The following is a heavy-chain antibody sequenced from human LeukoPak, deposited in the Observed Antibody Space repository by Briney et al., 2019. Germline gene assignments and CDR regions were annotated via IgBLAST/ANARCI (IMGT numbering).Heavy chain of an antibody. D-gene: IGHD2-2*01. CDR2: IYHSGST. J-gene: IGHJ5*02. V-gene: IGHV4-30-2*01. Sequence: PSETLSLTCAVSGGSISSGGYSWSWIRQPSGKGLEWIGYIYHSGSTYYNPSLKSRVTISVDRSKNQFSLKLSSVTAADTAVYYCARGTPSRYCSSTSCYPNWFDPWGQGTLVTVSS. CDR3: ARGTPSRYCSSTSCYPNWFDP. CDR1: GGSISSGGYS.